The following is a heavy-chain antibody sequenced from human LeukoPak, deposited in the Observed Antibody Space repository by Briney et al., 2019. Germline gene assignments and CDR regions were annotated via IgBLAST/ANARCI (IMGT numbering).Heavy chain of an antibody. D-gene: IGHD2-15*01. V-gene: IGHV3-48*03. CDR2: ISSTGTTI. CDR1: GFTFSSYE. Sequence: GGSLRLSCAASGFTFSSYEMNWVRQAPGKGLEWVSYISSTGTTIYYADSVKGRFTISRDNAKNTLYLQMSSLRAEDTAVYYCAREGTTYSDSFDIWGQGTMVTVSS. J-gene: IGHJ3*02. CDR3: AREGTTYSDSFDI.